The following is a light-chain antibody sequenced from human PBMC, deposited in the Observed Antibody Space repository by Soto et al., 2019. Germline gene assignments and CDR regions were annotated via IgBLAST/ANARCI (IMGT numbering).Light chain of an antibody. CDR1: SSDVGGYNY. V-gene: IGLV2-14*03. CDR3: CSYTSSTTWV. Sequence: SVLTQPASVSGSPGQSITISCTGTSSDVGGYNYVSWYQQHPGKAPKLMLYDVGSRPSGVSNRFSGSKSGNTASLTISGLQAEDEAEYYCCSYTSSTTWVFGGGTKVTVL. J-gene: IGLJ3*02. CDR2: DVG.